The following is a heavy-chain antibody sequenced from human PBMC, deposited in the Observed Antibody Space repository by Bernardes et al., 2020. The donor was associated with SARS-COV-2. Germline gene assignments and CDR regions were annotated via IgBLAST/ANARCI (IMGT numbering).Heavy chain of an antibody. CDR2: IGSSGGGI. V-gene: IGHV3-23*01. CDR1: GFTFMNYA. D-gene: IGHD1-1*01. Sequence: GGSLRLSCAASGFTFMNYAMTWVRQAPGEGLEWVSVIGSSGGGIHYADSVEGRFTISRDNSKNTLYLQMNSLRAEDTAVYYCAKYTTIDASRCFDPWGQGTLVTVSS. J-gene: IGHJ5*02. CDR3: AKYTTIDASRCFDP.